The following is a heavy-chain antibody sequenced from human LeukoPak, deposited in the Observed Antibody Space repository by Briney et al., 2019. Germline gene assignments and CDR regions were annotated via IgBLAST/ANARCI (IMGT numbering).Heavy chain of an antibody. CDR3: ARDTGYNFDY. J-gene: IGHJ4*02. D-gene: IGHD5-24*01. CDR1: GGXISSYY. Sequence: SETLSLTCTVSGGXISSYYCSWIRQPPGEGLEWIGYMYDSGSTNYNPSLKSRVIISVDTSKNQFSLKLSSVTAADTAVYYCARDTGYNFDYWGQGTLVTVSS. V-gene: IGHV4-59*01. CDR2: MYDSGST.